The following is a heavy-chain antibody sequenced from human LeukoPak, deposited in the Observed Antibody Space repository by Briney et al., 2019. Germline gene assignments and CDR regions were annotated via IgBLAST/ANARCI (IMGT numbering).Heavy chain of an antibody. J-gene: IGHJ4*02. Sequence: PGGSLRLSCAASGFTFSSYSMNWARQAPGKGLEWVSSISSSSSYIYYADSVKGRFTISRDNAKNSLYLQMNSLRAEGTAVYYCARDGDYEITFGGVIAPYYFDYWGQGTLVTVSS. V-gene: IGHV3-21*01. D-gene: IGHD3-16*02. CDR1: GFTFSSYS. CDR2: ISSSSSYI. CDR3: ARDGDYEITFGGVIAPYYFDY.